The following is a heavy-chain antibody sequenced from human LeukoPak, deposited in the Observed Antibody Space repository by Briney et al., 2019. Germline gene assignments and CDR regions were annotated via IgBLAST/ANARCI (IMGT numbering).Heavy chain of an antibody. CDR1: GFTVSSNY. CDR2: IYSGGST. Sequence: GGSLRLSCAASGFTVSSNYMSWVRQAPGKGLEWVSVIYSGGSTYYADSVKGRFTISRDNSKNTLYLQMNSLRAEDTAVYYCAGDAGYYDSSDLYYYYGMDVWGQGTTVTVSS. D-gene: IGHD3-22*01. CDR3: AGDAGYYDSSDLYYYYGMDV. V-gene: IGHV3-66*01. J-gene: IGHJ6*02.